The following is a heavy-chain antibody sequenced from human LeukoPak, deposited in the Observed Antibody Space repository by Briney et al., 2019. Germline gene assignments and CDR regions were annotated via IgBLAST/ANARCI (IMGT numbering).Heavy chain of an antibody. CDR1: GYSFTTNW. V-gene: IGHV5-51*01. Sequence: GESLKISCNASGYSFTTNWIGWVRQMPGQGLEWMGIIFPGDSDTRYSPSFQGQVTISADKSISTVYLQWRSLKASDTAIYYCAKSSFRGAIAAAGVDYWGQGTLVTVSS. CDR3: AKSSFRGAIAAAGVDY. D-gene: IGHD6-13*01. CDR2: IFPGDSDT. J-gene: IGHJ4*02.